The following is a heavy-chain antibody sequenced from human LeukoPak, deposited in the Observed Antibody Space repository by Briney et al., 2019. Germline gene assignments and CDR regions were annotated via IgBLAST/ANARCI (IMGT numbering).Heavy chain of an antibody. CDR2: LTGSGGST. CDR1: GFTFSSSS. Sequence: PGGSLRLSCAASGFTFSSSSMSWVRQAPGKGLEWVSALTGSGGSTYYADSVKGRFTISRDNAKNTLYLQMNSLRAEDTAVYYCARDSDYSSDYWGQGTLVTVSS. CDR3: ARDSDYSSDY. D-gene: IGHD4-11*01. J-gene: IGHJ4*02. V-gene: IGHV3-23*01.